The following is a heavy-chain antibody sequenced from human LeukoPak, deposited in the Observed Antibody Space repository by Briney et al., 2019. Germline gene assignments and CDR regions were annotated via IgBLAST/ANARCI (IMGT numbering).Heavy chain of an antibody. Sequence: SETLSLTCTFSGGSLSSYYWSWIRQPPGKGLEWIGYIYYSGSTNYNPSLKSRVTISVDTSKNQFSLKLSSVTAADTAVYYCARVRGYYYDSSGYNAFDIWGQGTMVTVSS. V-gene: IGHV4-59*01. J-gene: IGHJ3*02. CDR2: IYYSGST. D-gene: IGHD3-22*01. CDR1: GGSLSSYY. CDR3: ARVRGYYYDSSGYNAFDI.